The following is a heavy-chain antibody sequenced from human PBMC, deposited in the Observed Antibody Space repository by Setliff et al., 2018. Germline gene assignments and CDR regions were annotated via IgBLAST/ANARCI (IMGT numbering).Heavy chain of an antibody. CDR2: IYYSGST. V-gene: IGHV4-39*07. CDR3: ARGRKRTYYYDSSGYSPFDY. CDR1: GGSISSSSYY. J-gene: IGHJ4*02. D-gene: IGHD3-22*01. Sequence: PSETLSLTCTVSGGSISSSSYYWGWIRQPPGKGLEWIGSIYYSGSTNYNPSLKSRVTISVDTSKNQFSLKLSSVTAADTAVYYCARGRKRTYYYDSSGYSPFDYWGQGTLVTVSS.